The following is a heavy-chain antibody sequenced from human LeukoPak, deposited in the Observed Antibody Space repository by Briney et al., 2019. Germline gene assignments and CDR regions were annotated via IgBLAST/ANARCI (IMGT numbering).Heavy chain of an antibody. CDR1: GGSISSYY. V-gene: IGHV4-59*01. J-gene: IGHJ4*02. CDR3: ARGAYGEIDY. CDR2: INHSGST. Sequence: SETLSLTCTVSGGSISSYYWSWIRQPPGKGLEWIGEINHSGSTNYNPSLKSRVTISVDTSKNQFSLKLSSVTAADTAVYYCARGAYGEIDYWGQGTLVTVSS. D-gene: IGHD4-17*01.